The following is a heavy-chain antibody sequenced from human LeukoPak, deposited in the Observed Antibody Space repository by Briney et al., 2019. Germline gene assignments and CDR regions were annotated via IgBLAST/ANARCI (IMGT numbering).Heavy chain of an antibody. V-gene: IGHV3-74*01. CDR2: TNTDGSST. CDR3: ARGKGHAFDI. CDR1: GFTFSNYW. Sequence: PGGSLRLSCVASGFTFSNYWMHWVRQTPGKGLVWVSHTNTDGSSTTYADSVKGRFTISRDNAKNTLYLQMNSLRADDTAVYYCARGKGHAFDIWGQGTMVTVSS. J-gene: IGHJ3*02.